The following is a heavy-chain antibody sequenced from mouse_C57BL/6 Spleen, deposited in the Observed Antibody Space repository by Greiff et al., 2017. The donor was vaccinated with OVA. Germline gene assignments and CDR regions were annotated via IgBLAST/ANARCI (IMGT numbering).Heavy chain of an antibody. V-gene: IGHV1-50*01. D-gene: IGHD4-1*01. CDR1: GYTFTSYR. Sequence: VQLQQPGAELVKPGASVKLSCKASGYTFTSYRMQWVKQRPGQGLEWIGEIDPSDSYTNYNQKFKGKATLTVDTSSSTAYMQLSSLTSEDSAVYYCAKFWEGAYWGQGTLVTVSA. CDR3: AKFWEGAY. J-gene: IGHJ3*01. CDR2: IDPSDSYT.